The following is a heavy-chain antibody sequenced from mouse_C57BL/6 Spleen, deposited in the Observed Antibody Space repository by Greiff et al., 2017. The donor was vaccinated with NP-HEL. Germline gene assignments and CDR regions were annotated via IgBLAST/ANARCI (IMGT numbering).Heavy chain of an antibody. J-gene: IGHJ4*01. CDR1: GYTFTDYN. CDR3: ARIYYDYYAMDY. V-gene: IGHV1-18*01. CDR2: INPNNGGT. Sequence: EVQLQQSGPELVKPGASVKIPCKASGYTFTDYNMDWVKQSHGKSLEWIGDINPNNGGTIYNQKFKGKATLTVDKSSSTAYMELRSLTSEDTAVYYCARIYYDYYAMDYWGQGTSVTVSS. D-gene: IGHD2-1*01.